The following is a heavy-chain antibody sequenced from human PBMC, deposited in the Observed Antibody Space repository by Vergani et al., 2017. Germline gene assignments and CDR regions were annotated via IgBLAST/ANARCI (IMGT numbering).Heavy chain of an antibody. V-gene: IGHV3-66*01. J-gene: IGHJ3*02. CDR3: ARDSVAGLGAFDI. CDR2: IYSGGST. Sequence: EVQLVESGGGLVQPGGSLRLSCAASGFTVSSNYMSWVRQAPGKGLEWVSVIYSGGSTYYADSVKGRFTISRDNSKNTLYLQMNSLRAEDTAVYYCARDSVAGLGAFDIWGQGTMVTVSS. D-gene: IGHD6-19*01. CDR1: GFTVSSNY.